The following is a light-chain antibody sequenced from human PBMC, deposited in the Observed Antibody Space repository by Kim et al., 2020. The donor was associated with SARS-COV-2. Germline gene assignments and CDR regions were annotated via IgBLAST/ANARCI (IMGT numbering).Light chain of an antibody. J-gene: IGLJ2*01. Sequence: PGQSITIPCTGTSSDVGGYNYVSWYQQHPGNAPKLIIYDVIKRPSGVSNRFSGSKSGNTASLTISGLQAEDEADYYCSSYTSITMVFGGGTQLTVL. V-gene: IGLV2-14*04. CDR3: SSYTSITMV. CDR2: DVI. CDR1: SSDVGGYNY.